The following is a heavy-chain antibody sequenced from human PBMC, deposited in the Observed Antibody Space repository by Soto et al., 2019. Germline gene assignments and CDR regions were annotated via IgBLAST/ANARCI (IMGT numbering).Heavy chain of an antibody. V-gene: IGHV3-30-3*01. CDR1: GFIFNTYP. D-gene: IGHD4-17*01. CDR3: TRADLTVTLSVFDP. Sequence: QVQLVESGGGVVQPGRSLRLSCAASGFIFNTYPMHWVRQAPGKGLEWVALISDDGSSKYYADSVKGRFTISRDNSKNTLYLRMNSLSAEDTAVYYCTRADLTVTLSVFDPWGQGTLVTVSS. CDR2: ISDDGSSK. J-gene: IGHJ5*02.